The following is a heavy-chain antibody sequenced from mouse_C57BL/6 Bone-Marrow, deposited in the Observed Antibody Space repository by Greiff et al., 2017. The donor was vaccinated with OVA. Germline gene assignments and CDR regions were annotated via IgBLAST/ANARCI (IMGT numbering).Heavy chain of an antibody. D-gene: IGHD6-1*01. CDR3: ARWGQGAMDY. V-gene: IGHV7-3*01. Sequence: EVNLVESGGGLVQPGGSLSLSCAASGFTFTDYYMSWVRQPPGKALEWLGFIRNKANGYTTEYSASVPGRFTISRDNSQSILYLQMNALRAEDSATYYCARWGQGAMDYWGQGTSVTVSS. CDR2: IRNKANGYTT. J-gene: IGHJ4*01. CDR1: GFTFTDYY.